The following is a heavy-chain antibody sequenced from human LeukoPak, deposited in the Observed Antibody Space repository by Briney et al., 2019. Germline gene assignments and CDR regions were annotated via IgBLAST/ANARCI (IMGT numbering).Heavy chain of an antibody. CDR2: IYHSGST. Sequence: KPSETLSLTCTVSGGSISSNYWSWIRQPPGKGLEWIGCIYHSGSTNYNPSLKSRVTISVDTSKNQFSLMLSSVTAADTAVYYCARYSAPVTSIDYWGQGTLVTVSS. CDR1: GGSISSNY. V-gene: IGHV4-59*01. J-gene: IGHJ4*02. D-gene: IGHD2-21*02. CDR3: ARYSAPVTSIDY.